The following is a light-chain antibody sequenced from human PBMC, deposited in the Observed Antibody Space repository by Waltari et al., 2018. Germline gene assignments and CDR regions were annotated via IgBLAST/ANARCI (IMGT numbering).Light chain of an antibody. CDR2: AAS. J-gene: IGKJ4*01. Sequence: AIQMTQSPSSLSASVGDRVTITCRASQGIRIDLGWYQQKPGKAPKLLISAASSVQSGVPSRFSGSGSGTDFTLTISSLQPEDFATYYCLQDYNYPLTFGGGTKVEIK. CDR1: QGIRID. CDR3: LQDYNYPLT. V-gene: IGKV1-6*01.